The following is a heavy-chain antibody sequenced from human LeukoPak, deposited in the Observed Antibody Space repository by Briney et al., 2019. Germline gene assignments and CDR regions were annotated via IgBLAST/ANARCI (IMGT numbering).Heavy chain of an antibody. CDR2: IAYDGSVA. J-gene: IGHJ4*02. CDR3: ARDMLKGAPDYLDH. V-gene: IGHV3-30*04. CDR1: GFTFSSYE. D-gene: IGHD3-10*02. Sequence: GGSLRLSCAASGFTFSSYEMNWVRQAPGKGLEWVAVIAYDGSVAYVADALKGRFTISRDDSKSTLYLQMNSLRPADTAVYYCARDMLKGAPDYLDHWGQGTLVTVSS.